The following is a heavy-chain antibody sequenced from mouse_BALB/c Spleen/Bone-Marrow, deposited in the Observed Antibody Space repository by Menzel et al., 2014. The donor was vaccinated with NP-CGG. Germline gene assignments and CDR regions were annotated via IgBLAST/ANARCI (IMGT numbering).Heavy chain of an antibody. CDR1: GFTFTDYY. CDR3: ARDINDNYNWYFDV. D-gene: IGHD2-1*01. CDR2: IRNEANGYTT. J-gene: IGHJ1*01. V-gene: IGHV7-3*02. Sequence: EVKLMESGGGLVQPGGSLRLSCATSGFTFTDYYMSWVRQPPGKALEWLGFIRNEANGYTTEYSAPVKGRFTISRDNSQSILYLQMNTLRAEDSATYFCARDINDNYNWYFDVWGAGTTVTVSS.